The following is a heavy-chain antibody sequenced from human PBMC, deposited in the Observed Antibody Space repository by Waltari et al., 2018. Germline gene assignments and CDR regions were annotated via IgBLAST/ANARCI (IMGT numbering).Heavy chain of an antibody. CDR2: KNPNSGNT. J-gene: IGHJ3*02. CDR3: ARGRGATRDAFDI. Sequence: QVQLVQSGAEVKKPGASVKVSCKASGYTFTSYDIHWVRQAIGQGLEWMGWKNPNSGNTGYAQKFQGRVTITRNTSISTAYMELSSLRSEDTAVYYCARGRGATRDAFDIWGQGTMVTVSS. V-gene: IGHV1-8*03. D-gene: IGHD2-2*01. CDR1: GYTFTSYD.